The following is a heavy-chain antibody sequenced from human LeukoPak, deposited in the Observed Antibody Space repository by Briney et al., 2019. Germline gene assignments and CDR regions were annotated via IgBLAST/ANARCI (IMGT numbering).Heavy chain of an antibody. D-gene: IGHD4-17*01. CDR1: GFTFSNAW. CDR2: IKSKTDGGTT. J-gene: IGHJ4*02. Sequence: GGSLRLSCAASGFTFSNAWMSWVRQAPGKGLEWVGRIKSKTDGGTTDYAAPVKGRFTISRDDSKNTLYLQMNSLKTEDTAVYYCTTGAMTTVNPFDYWGQGTLDTVSS. V-gene: IGHV3-15*01. CDR3: TTGAMTTVNPFDY.